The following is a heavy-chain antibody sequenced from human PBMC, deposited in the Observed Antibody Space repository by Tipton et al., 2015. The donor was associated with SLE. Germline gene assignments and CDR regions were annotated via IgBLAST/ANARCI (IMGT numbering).Heavy chain of an antibody. CDR3: AKDLSRGGVIDFWAVDY. CDR2: ISTYSGDT. CDR1: GYTFTNYG. D-gene: IGHD3-3*01. J-gene: IGHJ4*02. Sequence: QSGAEVKEPGASVKVSCKASGYTFTNYGINWVRQAPGQGLEWMGWISTYSGDTNYAEEVQGRVTMTTDTSTTTAYMEVRSLRSDDTAVYYCAKDLSRGGVIDFWAVDYWGLGTLVTVSS. V-gene: IGHV1-18*01.